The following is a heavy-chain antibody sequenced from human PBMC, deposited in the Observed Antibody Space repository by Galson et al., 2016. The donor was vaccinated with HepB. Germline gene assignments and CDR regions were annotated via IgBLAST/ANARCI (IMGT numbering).Heavy chain of an antibody. Sequence: SETLSLTCSVSGGSISTYYWSWPRQPPGKGLQWIGYSDYDGSANHNAPLMSRVGISVDSSKNQFSLKLKSVTAADTAVYYCARISYRSGRSFDSWGQGILVIVSS. CDR1: GGSISTYY. CDR2: SDYDGSA. D-gene: IGHD6-19*01. CDR3: ARISYRSGRSFDS. V-gene: IGHV4-59*01. J-gene: IGHJ4*02.